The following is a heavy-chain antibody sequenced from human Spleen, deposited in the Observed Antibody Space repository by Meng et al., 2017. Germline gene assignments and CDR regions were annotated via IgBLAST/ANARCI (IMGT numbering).Heavy chain of an antibody. J-gene: IGHJ4*02. CDR1: GYTFGSYG. V-gene: IGHV1-18*01. D-gene: IGHD2-15*01. Sequence: VHLLQSGTEVKKPGASVRVSCKASGYTFGSYGICWVGQAPGQGLEWMGWFVNYVDTYPAPKFQGRVTMTTDTHTNTAFMELRSLTSDDTAVYYCASGTPGRSYCDYWGQGTLVTVSS. CDR2: FVNYVDT. CDR3: ASGTPGRSYCDY.